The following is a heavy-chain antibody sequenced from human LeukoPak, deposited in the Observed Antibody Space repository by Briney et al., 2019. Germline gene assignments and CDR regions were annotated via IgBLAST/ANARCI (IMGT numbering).Heavy chain of an antibody. V-gene: IGHV3-21*01. J-gene: IGHJ4*02. CDR1: GFTFSSYS. CDR2: ISSSSSYI. CDR3: ASFGISWRSSY. Sequence: GGSLRLSCAASGFTFSSYSMNWVRQAPGKGLEWVSSISSSSSYIYYADSVKGRFTISRDNVNNMLYLHMNSLRAEDTAVYYCASFGISWRSSYWGQGTLVTVSS. D-gene: IGHD2-21*01.